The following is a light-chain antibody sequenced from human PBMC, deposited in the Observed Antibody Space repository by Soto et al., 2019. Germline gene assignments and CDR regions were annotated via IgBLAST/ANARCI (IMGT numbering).Light chain of an antibody. V-gene: IGLV7-43*01. J-gene: IGLJ2*01. Sequence: QTVVTQESSLTVSPGGTVTLTCASSTGAVTSGHHPHWLQQKPGQAPRTVIYSTDNKQDWTPARFSGSLLGGKAALTVSGVQPEDEAEYYCLFYDGGAQPHGVFGGGTQLTVL. CDR3: LFYDGGAQPHGV. CDR2: STD. CDR1: TGAVTSGHH.